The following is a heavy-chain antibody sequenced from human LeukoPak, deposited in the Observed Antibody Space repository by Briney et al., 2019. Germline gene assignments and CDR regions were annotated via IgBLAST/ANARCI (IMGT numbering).Heavy chain of an antibody. V-gene: IGHV4-59*01. Sequence: SETLSLTCTVSGGTISSYYWSWIRQPPGLELEWIGYIYYSGSTNYNPPLKRRVTISVETSKNQFSLKRSPVTAAATAVYYGRRLTRIAANPVFDYWGQATLVTVS. CDR3: RRLTRIAANPVFDY. CDR2: IYYSGST. CDR1: GGTISSYY. D-gene: IGHD6-25*01. J-gene: IGHJ4*02.